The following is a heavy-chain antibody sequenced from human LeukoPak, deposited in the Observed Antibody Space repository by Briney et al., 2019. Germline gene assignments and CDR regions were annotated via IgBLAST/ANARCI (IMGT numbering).Heavy chain of an antibody. CDR3: TREQDREASATVVGDY. D-gene: IGHD4-23*01. CDR1: GFTFSSYE. V-gene: IGHV3-48*03. J-gene: IGHJ4*02. Sequence: GGSLRLSCAASGFTFSSYEMNWVRQAPGKGLEWVSYISSSGSTIYYADSVKGRFTISRDNAKNSLFLQMNSLRAEDTAVYYCTREQDREASATVVGDYWGQGTLVTVSS. CDR2: ISSSGSTI.